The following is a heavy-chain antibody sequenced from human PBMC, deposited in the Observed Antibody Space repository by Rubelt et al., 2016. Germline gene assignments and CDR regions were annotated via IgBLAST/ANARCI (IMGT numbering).Heavy chain of an antibody. CDR2: IYYSGST. CDR1: SVSIRSHSYY. Sequence: QLHLQESGPGLVKPSETLSLTCTVSSVSIRSHSYYWVWIRQSPGKGLEWIGYIYYSGSTYYNPSLKRRVSLSVDTSKNQFSLKLCSATAADTAVYYCARDGDYYDSSGYHWYFDLWGRGTLVTVSS. D-gene: IGHD3-22*01. CDR3: ARDGDYYDSSGYHWYFDL. V-gene: IGHV4-31*03. J-gene: IGHJ2*01.